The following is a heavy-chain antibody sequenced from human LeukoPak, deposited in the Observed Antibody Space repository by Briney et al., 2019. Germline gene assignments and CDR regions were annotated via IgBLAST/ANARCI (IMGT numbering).Heavy chain of an antibody. CDR1: GGSISSGGYS. CDR3: ARDFGSSIEYYFED. CDR2: VYHSGST. V-gene: IGHV4-30-2*01. J-gene: IGHJ4*02. D-gene: IGHD6-19*01. Sequence: PSETLSLTCAVSGGSISSGGYSWSWIRQPPGKGLEWIGYVYHSGSTYYNPSLKSRVTMSADTSKNQLSLKLSSVTAADTAVYYCARDFGSSIEYYFEDWGQGILVTVSS.